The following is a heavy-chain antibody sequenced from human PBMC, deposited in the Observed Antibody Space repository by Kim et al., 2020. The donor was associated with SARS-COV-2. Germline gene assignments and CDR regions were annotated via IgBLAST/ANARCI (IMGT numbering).Heavy chain of an antibody. V-gene: IGHV3-23*01. CDR2: ISGSGGST. D-gene: IGHD4-17*01. Sequence: GGSLRLSCAASGFTFSSYAMSWVRQAPGKGLEWVSAISGSGGSTYYADSVKGRFTISRDNSKNTLYLQMNSLRAEDTAVYYCAKDGGVTTVTTRHTKYYFDYWGQGTLVTVSS. CDR3: AKDGGVTTVTTRHTKYYFDY. CDR1: GFTFSSYA. J-gene: IGHJ4*02.